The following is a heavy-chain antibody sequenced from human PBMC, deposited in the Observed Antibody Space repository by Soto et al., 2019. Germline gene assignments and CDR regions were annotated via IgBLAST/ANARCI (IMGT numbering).Heavy chain of an antibody. D-gene: IGHD3-22*01. CDR2: IIPMFGTP. CDR1: GGTFSKYA. CDR3: AGPLRDRDFYHSLAG. Sequence: SVKVFCQTSGGTFSKYAISWVRQAPGPGLEWLGGIIPMFGTPNYAQKFQGRVTITADEPTTTVYLELSILSSADAAVYFCAGPLRDRDFYHSLAGWG. V-gene: IGHV1-69*01. J-gene: IGHJ6*01.